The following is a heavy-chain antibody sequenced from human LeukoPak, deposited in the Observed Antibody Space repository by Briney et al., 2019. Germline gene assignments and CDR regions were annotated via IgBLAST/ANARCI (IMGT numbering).Heavy chain of an antibody. CDR3: ARRVNYDTSAQGWYFDL. V-gene: IGHV3-21*01. CDR2: ISSSSSYI. Sequence: GGSLRLSCAASGFTFSRYSMNWVRQAPGKGLEWVSSISSSSSYIFYADSMKGRFTISRDNAKHSLYLQMNSLRAEDTAMYYCARRVNYDTSAQGWYFDLWGRGTLLTVSS. D-gene: IGHD3-22*01. CDR1: GFTFSRYS. J-gene: IGHJ2*01.